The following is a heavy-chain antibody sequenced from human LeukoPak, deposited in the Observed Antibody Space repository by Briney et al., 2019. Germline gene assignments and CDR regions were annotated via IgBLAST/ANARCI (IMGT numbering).Heavy chain of an antibody. Sequence: GASVKVSCKASGFTFTSSAVQWVRQARGQRLEWIGWIVVGSGNTNYAQKFQERVTITRDMSTSTAYMELSSLRSEDTAVYYCAREGSYSGSYYGWFDPWGQGTLVTVSS. CDR1: GFTFTSSA. D-gene: IGHD1-26*01. J-gene: IGHJ5*02. CDR2: IVVGSGNT. V-gene: IGHV1-58*01. CDR3: AREGSYSGSYYGWFDP.